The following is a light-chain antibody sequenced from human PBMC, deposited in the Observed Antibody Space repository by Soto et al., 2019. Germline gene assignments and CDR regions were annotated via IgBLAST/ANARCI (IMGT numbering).Light chain of an antibody. CDR1: SSDGGGYNY. CDR3: TSYTTSSTLV. J-gene: IGLJ7*01. Sequence: QSALTQPASVSGSPGQSITISCTGTSSDGGGYNYVSWYQQYPGKAPKLMIYDVSNRPSGVSNRFSGSKSGNTASLTISGLQAEDEADYYCTSYTTSSTLVFGTGTQLTVL. V-gene: IGLV2-14*01. CDR2: DVS.